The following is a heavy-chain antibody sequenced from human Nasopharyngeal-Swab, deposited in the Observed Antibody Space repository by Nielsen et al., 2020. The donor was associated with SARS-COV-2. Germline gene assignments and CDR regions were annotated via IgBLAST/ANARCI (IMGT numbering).Heavy chain of an antibody. J-gene: IGHJ4*02. CDR1: GGSLSGYY. Sequence: SQTLSLTCAVYGGSLSGYYWSWIRQPPGKGLEWIGEINHSGSTNYNPSLKSRVTISVDTSKNQFPLKLSSVTAADTAVYYCARVGYSNYGEGFDYWGQGTLVTVSS. CDR2: INHSGST. V-gene: IGHV4-34*01. D-gene: IGHD4-11*01. CDR3: ARVGYSNYGEGFDY.